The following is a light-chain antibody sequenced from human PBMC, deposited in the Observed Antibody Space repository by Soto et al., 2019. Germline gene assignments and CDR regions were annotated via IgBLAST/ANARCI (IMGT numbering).Light chain of an antibody. Sequence: QSALTQPRSVSGSPGQSVTISCTGTSSDVGGYNYVSWYQQHPGKAPKLMIYDVSKRPSGVPDRFSGSKSGNTASLPISGLQAEDEADYYCCSSAGSYTSVFGGGTKVTVL. V-gene: IGLV2-11*01. CDR3: CSSAGSYTSV. CDR1: SSDVGGYNY. J-gene: IGLJ3*02. CDR2: DVS.